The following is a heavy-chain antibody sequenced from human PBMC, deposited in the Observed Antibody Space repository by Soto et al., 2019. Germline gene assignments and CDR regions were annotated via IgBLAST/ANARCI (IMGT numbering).Heavy chain of an antibody. CDR3: TGGSNSVY. V-gene: IGHV3-23*01. CDR2: RGANGDSI. Sequence: EVQLLESGGGLVQPGGSLRLSCAASGCPFNSYAMSWGRQAPGKGLEWVSHRGANGDSIYYADSVKGRFTISRDNSKNTLYLQMTGLRADDTAVYYCTGGSNSVYWGQGTLVTVSS. CDR1: GCPFNSYA. J-gene: IGHJ4*02. D-gene: IGHD1-26*01.